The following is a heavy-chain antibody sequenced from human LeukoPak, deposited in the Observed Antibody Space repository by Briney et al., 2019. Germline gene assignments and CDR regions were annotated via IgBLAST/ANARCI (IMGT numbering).Heavy chain of an antibody. CDR2: IWYDGSNK. J-gene: IGHJ4*02. V-gene: IGHV3-33*06. CDR1: GFTFSSYG. CDR3: AKDLLPIVVVPAAIPL. Sequence: GRSLRLSCAAYGFTFSSYGMHWVRQAPGKGLEWVTVIWYDGSNKYYADSVKGRFTISRDNSKNTLYLQMNSLRAEDTAVYYCAKDLLPIVVVPAAIPLWGQGTLVTVSS. D-gene: IGHD2-2*01.